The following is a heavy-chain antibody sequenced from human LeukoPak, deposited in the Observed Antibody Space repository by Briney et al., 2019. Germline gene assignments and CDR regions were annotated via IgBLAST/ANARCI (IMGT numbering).Heavy chain of an antibody. V-gene: IGHV3-23*01. Sequence: GGSLRLSCAASGFTFSSYAMSWVRQAPGKGLEWVSAISGSGGSTYYADSVKGRFTISRDNSKNTLYLQMNSLRAEDTAVYYCAKTRVTMIVVVFCAFDIWGQGTMVTVSS. CDR2: ISGSGGST. D-gene: IGHD3-22*01. J-gene: IGHJ3*02. CDR1: GFTFSSYA. CDR3: AKTRVTMIVVVFCAFDI.